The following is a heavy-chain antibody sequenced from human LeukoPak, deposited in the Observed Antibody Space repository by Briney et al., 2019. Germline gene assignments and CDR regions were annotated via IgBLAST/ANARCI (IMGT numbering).Heavy chain of an antibody. D-gene: IGHD6-19*01. J-gene: IGHJ4*02. V-gene: IGHV4-39*07. CDR2: IYYSGST. CDR3: ARVPSIAVTGTFDY. CDR1: GGSISSSSYY. Sequence: SETLSLTCTVSGGSISSSSYYWGWIRQPPGKGLEWIGSIYYSGSTYYNPSLKSRVTISVDTSKSQFSLKLSSVTAADTAVYYCARVPSIAVTGTFDYWGQGTLVIVSS.